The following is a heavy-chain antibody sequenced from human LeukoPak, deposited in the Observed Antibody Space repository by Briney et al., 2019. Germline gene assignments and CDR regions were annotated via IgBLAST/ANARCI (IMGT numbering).Heavy chain of an antibody. V-gene: IGHV3-23*01. J-gene: IGHJ1*01. Sequence: GGSLRLSCAASGFTFSSNAMSWVRQAPGKGLEWVSAISGSGGSTYYAASVKGRFTISRDNSKNTLYLQMNTLRAEDTAVYYGAKGPPTSYSSSWQEYFQHWGQGTLVTVSS. CDR1: GFTFSSNA. CDR3: AKGPPTSYSSSWQEYFQH. CDR2: ISGSGGST. D-gene: IGHD6-13*01.